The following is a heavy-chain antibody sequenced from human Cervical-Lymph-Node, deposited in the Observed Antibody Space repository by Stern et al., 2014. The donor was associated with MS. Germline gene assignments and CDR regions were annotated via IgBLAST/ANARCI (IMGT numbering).Heavy chain of an antibody. V-gene: IGHV3-48*01. CDR1: GFRFSGYS. CDR2: ISYSGRSI. J-gene: IGHJ4*02. D-gene: IGHD3-3*01. Sequence: EVQLVESGGGLVQPGGSLRISCAASGFRFSGYSMNWVRQAPGKGLEWVSYISYSGRSISYAVSVKGRFTISRDNAKNSLYLQMNSLRAEDTAVYYCARILKASTVSGWGQGTLVTVSS. CDR3: ARILKASTVSG.